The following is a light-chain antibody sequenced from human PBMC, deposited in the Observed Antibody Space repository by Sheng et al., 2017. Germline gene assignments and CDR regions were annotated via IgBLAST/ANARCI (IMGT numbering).Light chain of an antibody. CDR2: AAS. V-gene: IGKV1-12*01. CDR1: QSINYW. Sequence: DIQMTQSPSTLSASVGDRVTITCRASQSINYWLAWYQQKPGKAPKLLIYAASNLQSGVPSRFSGSGSGTDFTLTINSLQPEDFATYFCQQANSFPPTFGQGTKVETK. J-gene: IGKJ1*01. CDR3: QQANSFPPT.